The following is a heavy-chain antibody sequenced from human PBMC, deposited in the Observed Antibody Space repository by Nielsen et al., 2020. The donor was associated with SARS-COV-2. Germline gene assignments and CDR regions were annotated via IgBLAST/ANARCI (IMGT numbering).Heavy chain of an antibody. CDR3: ARDRGRSWYWPRPGYYGMDV. D-gene: IGHD6-13*01. J-gene: IGHJ6*02. CDR1: GFTFSSYA. CDR2: ISYDGSNK. Sequence: SLQISCAASGFTFSSYAMHWVRQAPGKGLEWVAVISYDGSNKYYADSVKGRFTISRDNSKNTLYLQMNSLRAEDTAVYYCARDRGRSWYWPRPGYYGMDVWGQGTTVTVSS. V-gene: IGHV3-30*04.